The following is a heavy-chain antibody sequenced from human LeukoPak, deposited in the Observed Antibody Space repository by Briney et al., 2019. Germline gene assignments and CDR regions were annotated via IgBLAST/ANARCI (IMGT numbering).Heavy chain of an antibody. D-gene: IGHD1-26*01. CDR1: GFIFSRYS. V-gene: IGHV3-23*01. CDR2: ISGSGTTI. J-gene: IGHJ6*03. Sequence: GSLRLSCAASGFIFSRYSMSWVRQAPGKGLEWVSAISGSGTTIYYADSVKGRFTISRDNSKNTIYLQINSLRAEDTAVYYCAKDSGGTYFYYYYYMDVWGKGTTVTVSS. CDR3: AKDSGGTYFYYYYYMDV.